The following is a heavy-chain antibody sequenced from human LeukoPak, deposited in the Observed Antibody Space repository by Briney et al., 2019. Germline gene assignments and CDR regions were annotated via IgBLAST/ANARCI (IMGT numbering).Heavy chain of an antibody. CDR1: SASISSSY. D-gene: IGHD6-19*01. J-gene: IGHJ3*02. Sequence: SETLSLTCTVSSASISSSYWSWIRQPPGKGLEWIANLHYSGSTNYNPSLKSRVATSVDTAKNQFSLQLSSVAAADTAVYYCARGYFNSSGYSNAFDIWGQGTMVTVSS. CDR2: LHYSGST. V-gene: IGHV4-59*12. CDR3: ARGYFNSSGYSNAFDI.